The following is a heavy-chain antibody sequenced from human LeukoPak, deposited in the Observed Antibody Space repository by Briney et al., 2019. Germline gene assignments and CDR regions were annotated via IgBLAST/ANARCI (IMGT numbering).Heavy chain of an antibody. Sequence: SVKVSCKASGGTFSSYAISWVRQAPGQGLEWMGGIIPIFGTANYAQKFQGRVTITTDESTSTAYMELSSLRSEDTAVYYCARVFNFSLHGGSLGAFDIWGQGTMVTVSS. V-gene: IGHV1-69*05. J-gene: IGHJ3*02. D-gene: IGHD3-10*01. CDR2: IIPIFGTA. CDR1: GGTFSSYA. CDR3: ARVFNFSLHGGSLGAFDI.